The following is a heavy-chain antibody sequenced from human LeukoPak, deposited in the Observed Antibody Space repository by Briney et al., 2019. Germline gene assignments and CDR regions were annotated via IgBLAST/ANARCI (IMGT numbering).Heavy chain of an antibody. V-gene: IGHV4-4*07. CDR1: GGSFSGYY. CDR3: ARDLVSLYQLNAPPYGMDV. CDR2: IYTSGST. Sequence: PSETLSLTCAVYGGSFSGYYWSWIRQPAGKGLEWIGRIYTSGSTNYNPSLKSRVTMSVDTSKNQFSLKLSSVTAADTAVYYCARDLVSLYQLNAPPYGMDVWGQGTTVTVSS. J-gene: IGHJ6*02. D-gene: IGHD2-2*01.